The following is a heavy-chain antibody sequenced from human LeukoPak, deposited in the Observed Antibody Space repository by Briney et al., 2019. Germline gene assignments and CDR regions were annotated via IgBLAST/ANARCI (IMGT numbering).Heavy chain of an antibody. V-gene: IGHV3-48*01. CDR1: GFTFSSYR. CDR3: ARASLYSGSQNFDY. Sequence: GGFLRLSCAASGFTFSSYRMNWVRQAPGKGLEWVSYISSSSSTIYYADSVKGRFTTSRGNAKNSLYLQMNSLRAEDTAVYYCARASLYSGSQNFDYWGQGTLVTVSS. D-gene: IGHD1-26*01. CDR2: ISSSSSTI. J-gene: IGHJ4*02.